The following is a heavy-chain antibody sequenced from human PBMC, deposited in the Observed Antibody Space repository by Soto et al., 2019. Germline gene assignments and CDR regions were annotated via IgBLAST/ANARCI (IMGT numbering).Heavy chain of an antibody. V-gene: IGHV1-18*01. J-gene: IGHJ4*02. D-gene: IGHD1-1*01. CDR1: GYAFTTYG. Sequence: QVHLVQSGAEVRKPGASVKVSSKGSGYAFTTYGITWVRQAPGQGLEWMGWISAHNGNTNYAQKLQGRVTVTRDTSASTAYMELWSLRSDDTAVYYCVRGRYGDYWGQGALVTVSS. CDR3: VRGRYGDY. CDR2: ISAHNGNT.